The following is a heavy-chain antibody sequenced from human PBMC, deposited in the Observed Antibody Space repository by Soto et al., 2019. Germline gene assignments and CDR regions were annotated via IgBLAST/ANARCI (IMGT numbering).Heavy chain of an antibody. Sequence: QVQLVESGGGVVQSGRSLRLSCAASGFTFSTSGMHWIRQAPGKGLEWVAMISHDGGATYYVDSEKGRFTISRDTDKNTLHLQMDSLRPEDTATYYCAKDWGSSGWYNWFDPWGQGTLVTVSS. D-gene: IGHD6-13*01. CDR3: AKDWGSSGWYNWFDP. CDR1: GFTFSTSG. V-gene: IGHV3-30*18. CDR2: ISHDGGAT. J-gene: IGHJ5*02.